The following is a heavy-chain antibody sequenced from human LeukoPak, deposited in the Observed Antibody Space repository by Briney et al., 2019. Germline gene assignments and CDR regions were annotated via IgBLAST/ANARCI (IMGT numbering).Heavy chain of an antibody. V-gene: IGHV4-39*01. CDR3: ARPSGSYGPGIDY. D-gene: IGHD1-26*01. Sequence: SETLSLTCTVSGGSISSSSYYWGWIRKPPGKGLEWIGRIYYSGSTYYNPPLKSRVTISVDTSKNQFSLKLSSVTAADTAVYYCARPSGSYGPGIDYWGQGTLVTVSS. J-gene: IGHJ4*02. CDR2: IYYSGST. CDR1: GGSISSSSYY.